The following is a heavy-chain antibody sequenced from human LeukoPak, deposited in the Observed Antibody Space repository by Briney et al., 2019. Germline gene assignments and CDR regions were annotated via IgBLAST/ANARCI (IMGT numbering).Heavy chain of an antibody. CDR1: GFTFSNYW. CDR3: VRDGGVSGYDLLDY. D-gene: IGHD5-12*01. CDR2: INQDGSEE. Sequence: PGGSLRLSCAASGFTFSNYWMSWVRQAQGKGLERVAHINQDGSEEHYMDSVKARFIISRDNAKNSLSLQMDSLRAEDTAVYYCVRDGGVSGYDLLDYWGQGTLVTVSS. V-gene: IGHV3-7*01. J-gene: IGHJ4*02.